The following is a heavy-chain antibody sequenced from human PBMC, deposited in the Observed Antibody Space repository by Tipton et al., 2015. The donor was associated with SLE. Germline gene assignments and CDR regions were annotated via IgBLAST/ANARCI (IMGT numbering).Heavy chain of an antibody. V-gene: IGHV6-1*01. Sequence: PGLVKPSQTLSLTCAISGDSVSSNSAAWNWIRQSPSRGLEWLGRTYYRSKWYNDYAVSVKSRITINPDTSKNQFSLKLTSVTAADTAVYYCARVALFPSYKDVCCGGTTLAFSS. CDR2: TYYRSKWYN. D-gene: IGHD3-3*01. J-gene: IGHJ6*03. CDR1: GDSVSSNSAA. CDR3: ARVALFPSYKDV.